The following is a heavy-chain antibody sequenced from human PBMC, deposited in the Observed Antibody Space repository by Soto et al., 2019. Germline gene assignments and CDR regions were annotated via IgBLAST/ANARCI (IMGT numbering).Heavy chain of an antibody. Sequence: GGSLRLSCAASGFTFRMYWMHWVRQVPGKGPEWVSRINDDGISTNYADSVKGRFTISRDNAKNTLYLQMNALRVEDAAVYYCTRVPISQGLFDYWGQGTLVTVSS. D-gene: IGHD2-21*01. CDR2: INDDGIST. J-gene: IGHJ4*02. CDR1: GFTFRMYW. V-gene: IGHV3-74*01. CDR3: TRVPISQGLFDY.